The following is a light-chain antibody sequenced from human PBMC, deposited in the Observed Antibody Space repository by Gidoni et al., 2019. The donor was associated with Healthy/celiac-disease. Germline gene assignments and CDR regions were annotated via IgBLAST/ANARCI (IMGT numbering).Light chain of an antibody. CDR1: SGSIACNY. Sequence: NFMLTQPHSVSESPGKTVTISCTRSSGSIACNYVQWYQQRPGSSPTTVTYEDHQRPSGVPDRFSGSIDSSSNSASLTIAGLKTEDEADYYCQSYDSSNQGVFGGGTKLTVL. J-gene: IGLJ3*02. CDR2: EDH. CDR3: QSYDSSNQGV. V-gene: IGLV6-57*01.